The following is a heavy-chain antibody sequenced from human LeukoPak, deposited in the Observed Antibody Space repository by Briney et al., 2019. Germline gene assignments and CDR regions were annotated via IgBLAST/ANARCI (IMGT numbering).Heavy chain of an antibody. CDR1: GYTFTSYY. J-gene: IGHJ3*01. D-gene: IGHD3-9*01. V-gene: IGHV1-46*01. CDR2: INPSGGST. Sequence: ASVMVSCKASGYTFTSYYMHWVRQAPGQGLEWMGIINPSGGSTSYAQKFQGRVTMTRDTSTSTVYMELSSLRSEDTAAYYCSRDFVRYFDLHAFDLWGHGTMVTVSS. CDR3: SRDFVRYFDLHAFDL.